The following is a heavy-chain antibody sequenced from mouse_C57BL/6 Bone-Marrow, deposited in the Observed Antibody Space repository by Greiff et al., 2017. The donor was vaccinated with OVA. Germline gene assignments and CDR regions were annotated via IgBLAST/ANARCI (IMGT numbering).Heavy chain of an antibody. D-gene: IGHD2-4*01. CDR3: AREGGYYDYDGFAY. J-gene: IGHJ3*01. CDR1: GFTFSSYA. V-gene: IGHV5-4*01. Sequence: EVQVVESGGGLVKPGGSLKLSCAASGFTFSSYAMSWVRQTPEKRLEWVATISDGGSYTYYPDNVKGRFTISSDNAKNNLYLQMSHLKSEDTAMYYCAREGGYYDYDGFAYWGQGTLVTVSA. CDR2: ISDGGSYT.